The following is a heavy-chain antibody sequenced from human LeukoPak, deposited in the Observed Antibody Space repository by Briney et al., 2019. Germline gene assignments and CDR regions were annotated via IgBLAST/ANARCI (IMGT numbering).Heavy chain of an antibody. Sequence: PGGSLRLSCAASGFTFSSFAMSWVRQAPGKGLEWVSAISYSAGSTYYADSVKGRFTISRDNSKNTLYLQMNSLRAEDTAVYYCARDSRRQWLEVGWYYDLWGRGTLVTVSS. D-gene: IGHD6-19*01. CDR3: ARDSRRQWLEVGWYYDL. J-gene: IGHJ2*01. CDR1: GFTFSSFA. V-gene: IGHV3-23*01. CDR2: ISYSAGST.